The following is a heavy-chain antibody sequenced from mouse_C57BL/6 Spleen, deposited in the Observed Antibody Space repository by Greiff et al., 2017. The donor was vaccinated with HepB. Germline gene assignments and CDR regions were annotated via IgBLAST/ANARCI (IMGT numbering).Heavy chain of an antibody. J-gene: IGHJ4*01. V-gene: IGHV1-74*01. CDR1: GYTFTSYW. Sequence: QVQLQQPGAELVKPGASVKVSCKASGYTFTSYWMHWVKQRPGQGLEWIGRIHPSDSDTNYNQKFKGKATLTVDKSSSTAYMQLSSLTSEDSAVYYCAMGNYYGSSPMDYWGQGTSVTVSS. CDR3: AMGNYYGSSPMDY. CDR2: IHPSDSDT. D-gene: IGHD1-1*01.